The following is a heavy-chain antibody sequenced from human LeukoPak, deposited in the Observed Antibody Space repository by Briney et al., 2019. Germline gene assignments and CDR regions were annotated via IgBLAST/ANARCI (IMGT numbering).Heavy chain of an antibody. CDR3: ARDIVQVTAALFQMDV. D-gene: IGHD2-2*01. CDR1: GYTFTSYY. V-gene: IGHV1-46*01. CDR2: INPSGGST. J-gene: IGHJ6*04. Sequence: ASVKVSCKASGYTFTSYYMHWVRQAPGQGLEWMGIINPSGGSTSYAQKFQGRVTMTRDTSTSTVYMELSSLRSEDSAMFYCARDIVQVTAALFQMDVWGNGTTVTVSS.